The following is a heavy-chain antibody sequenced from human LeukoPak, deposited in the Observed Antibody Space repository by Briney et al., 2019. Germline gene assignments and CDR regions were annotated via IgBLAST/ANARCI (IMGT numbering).Heavy chain of an antibody. D-gene: IGHD6-19*01. CDR1: GGSISSSTW. J-gene: IGHJ4*02. CDR2: INHSGST. V-gene: IGHV4-4*02. Sequence: SETLSLTRAVSGGSISSSTWWSWVRQPPGKGLEWIGEINHSGSTDYNPSLKSRVTISVDKSNNQFSLKLNSVTAADTAVYYCARKQWLAVADWGQGTLVTVSS. CDR3: ARKQWLAVAD.